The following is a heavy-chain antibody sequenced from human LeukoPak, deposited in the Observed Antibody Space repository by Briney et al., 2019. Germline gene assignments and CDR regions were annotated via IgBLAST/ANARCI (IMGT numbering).Heavy chain of an antibody. CDR2: IYIGRTT. D-gene: IGHD6-19*01. V-gene: IGHV3-66*01. Sequence: GGSLRLSCAASGFTVSSSYWTWVRQAPGKGLEWVSVIYIGRTTYYADSVNGRFTVSRDDSKNTLYLQMNSLRAEDPAVYYCARGHYSSGWSSFDYWGQGTLVTVSS. CDR1: GFTVSSSY. CDR3: ARGHYSSGWSSFDY. J-gene: IGHJ4*02.